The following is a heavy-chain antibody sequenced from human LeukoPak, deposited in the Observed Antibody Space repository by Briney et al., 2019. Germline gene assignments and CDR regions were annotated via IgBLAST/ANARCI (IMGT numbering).Heavy chain of an antibody. D-gene: IGHD2-2*01. V-gene: IGHV4-34*01. Sequence: PSETLSLTCTVYGGSFSGYYWSWIRQPPGKGLEWIGEINHSGSTNYNPSLKSRVTISVDTSKNQFSLKLSSVTAADTAVYYCARNPRRPKTHCSSTSCPRSRYYYYYGMDVWGQGTTVTVSS. J-gene: IGHJ6*02. CDR1: GGSFSGYY. CDR3: ARNPRRPKTHCSSTSCPRSRYYYYYGMDV. CDR2: INHSGST.